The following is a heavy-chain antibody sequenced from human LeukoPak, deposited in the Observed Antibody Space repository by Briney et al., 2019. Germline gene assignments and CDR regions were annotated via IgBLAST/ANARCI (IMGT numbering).Heavy chain of an antibody. CDR2: VNNRYSP. J-gene: IGHJ3*02. V-gene: IGHV4-34*01. CDR3: ARFPGALWHHAFDI. D-gene: IGHD3-10*01. CDR1: VGSPSGYY. Sequence: SETLSLTCALYVGSPSGYYWSWIRQPPGKGREWIGGVNNRYSPNYKQSLKSRVTISVDTSKNQLYLKLSSVTAADTAVYYCARFPGALWHHAFDICGQGIMVTVSS.